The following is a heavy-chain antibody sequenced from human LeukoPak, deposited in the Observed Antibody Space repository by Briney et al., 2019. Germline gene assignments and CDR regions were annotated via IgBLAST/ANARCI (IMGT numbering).Heavy chain of an antibody. CDR3: ARGGRVYYYDSSGSPPGWFDP. D-gene: IGHD3-22*01. Sequence: ASVKVSCKASGYTFTSYDINWVRQATGQGLEWMGGIIPIFGTANYAQKFQGRVTITADKSTSTAYMELSSLRSEDTAVYYCARGGRVYYYDSSGSPPGWFDPWGQGTLVTVSS. CDR2: IIPIFGTA. J-gene: IGHJ5*02. CDR1: GYTFTSYD. V-gene: IGHV1-69*06.